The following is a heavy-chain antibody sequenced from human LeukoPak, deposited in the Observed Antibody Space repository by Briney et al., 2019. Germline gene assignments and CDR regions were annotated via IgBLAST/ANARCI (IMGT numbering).Heavy chain of an antibody. CDR1: GFTFSSYG. Sequence: GGSLRLSCAASGFTFSSYGMHWVRQTPGKGLEGVAFMRSDGSKKYYADSVKGRFAISRDNSKNTLYLQMNSLRAEDTAVYYCARASYSGSQSSWDYWGQGTLVTVSS. J-gene: IGHJ4*02. D-gene: IGHD1-26*01. CDR2: MRSDGSKK. CDR3: ARASYSGSQSSWDY. V-gene: IGHV3-30*02.